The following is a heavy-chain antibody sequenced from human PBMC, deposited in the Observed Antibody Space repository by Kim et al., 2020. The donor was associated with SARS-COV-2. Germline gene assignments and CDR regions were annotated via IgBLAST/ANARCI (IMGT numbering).Heavy chain of an antibody. CDR2: ISSSSSYI. D-gene: IGHD3-9*01. CDR3: ATSRNFDWLSRARYYFDY. J-gene: IGHJ4*02. CDR1: GFTFSSYS. Sequence: GGSLRLSCAASGFTFSSYSMNWVRQAPGKGLEWVSSISSSSSYIYYADSVKGRFTISRDNAKNSLYLQMNSLRAEDTAVYYCATSRNFDWLSRARYYFDYWGQGTLVTVSS. V-gene: IGHV3-21*01.